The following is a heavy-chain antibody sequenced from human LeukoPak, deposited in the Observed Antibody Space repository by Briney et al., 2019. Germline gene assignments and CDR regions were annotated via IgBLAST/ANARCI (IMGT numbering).Heavy chain of an antibody. CDR1: GFTFSSHG. Sequence: GGTLRLSCGASGFTFSSHGMNWVRQAPGKGLEWVSGISPSGGITYYTDSVKGRFTISRDNSKNTVSLQMNSLRGEDTAVYYCAKVALSSGYYFFDYWGQGTLVTVSS. CDR3: AKVALSSGYYFFDY. D-gene: IGHD3-22*01. V-gene: IGHV3-23*01. J-gene: IGHJ4*02. CDR2: ISPSGGIT.